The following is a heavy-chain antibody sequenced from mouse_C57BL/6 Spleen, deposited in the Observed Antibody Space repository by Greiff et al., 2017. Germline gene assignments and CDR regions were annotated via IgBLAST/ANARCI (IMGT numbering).Heavy chain of an antibody. CDR1: GYTFTSYW. J-gene: IGHJ4*01. V-gene: IGHV1-69*01. CDR2: IDPSASYT. CDR3: ARSRAMDY. Sequence: QVQLQQPGAELVMPGASVKLSCKASGYTFTSYWMHWVKQRPGQGLEWIGEIDPSASYTNYNQKFKGKSTLTVDKSSSTAYMQLSSLTSEDSAVYYCARSRAMDYWGQGTSVTVSS.